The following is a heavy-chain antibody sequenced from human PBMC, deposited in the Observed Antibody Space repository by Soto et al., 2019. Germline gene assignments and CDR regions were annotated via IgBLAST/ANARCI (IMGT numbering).Heavy chain of an antibody. Sequence: SETLSLACTVSGGSISSGGYYWSWIRQHPGKGLEWIGYIYYSGSTYYNPSLKSRVTISVNTSKNQFSLKLSSVTAADTAVYYCARVRLYGDSEVMFAPWGRGTLVPVSS. CDR2: IYYSGST. D-gene: IGHD4-17*01. J-gene: IGHJ5*02. CDR3: ARVRLYGDSEVMFAP. V-gene: IGHV4-31*03. CDR1: GGSISSGGYY.